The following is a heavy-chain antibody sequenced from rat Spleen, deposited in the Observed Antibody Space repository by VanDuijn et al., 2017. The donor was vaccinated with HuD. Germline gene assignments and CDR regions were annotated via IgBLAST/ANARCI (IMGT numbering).Heavy chain of an antibody. CDR1: GFTFSNYY. D-gene: IGHD1-11*01. J-gene: IGHJ2*01. Sequence: EVQLVESGGGLVQPGRSMKLSCAASGFTFSNYYMAWVRQAPTKGLEWVASISTGGGNTYYRDSVKGRFTGSRDNAKSTLYLQMDSLRSEDTATYYCARREGDYFDYWGQGVMVTVSS. CDR3: ARREGDYFDY. CDR2: ISTGGGNT. V-gene: IGHV5-25*01.